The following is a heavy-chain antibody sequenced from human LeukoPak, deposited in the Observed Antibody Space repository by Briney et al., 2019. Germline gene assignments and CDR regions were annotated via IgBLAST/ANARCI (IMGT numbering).Heavy chain of an antibody. J-gene: IGHJ6*02. D-gene: IGHD2-15*01. CDR2: LSGSGANT. CDR1: GFTFSSYP. CDR3: AKGVGCSGGTCYSGHGMDV. V-gene: IGHV3-23*01. Sequence: GGFLRLSCAASGFTFSSYPMSWVRLAPGKGLEWVSALSGSGANTYYADSVKGRFTISRDNSKNTLYLQVNSLRAEDTAVYYCAKGVGCSGGTCYSGHGMDVWGQGTTVTVSS.